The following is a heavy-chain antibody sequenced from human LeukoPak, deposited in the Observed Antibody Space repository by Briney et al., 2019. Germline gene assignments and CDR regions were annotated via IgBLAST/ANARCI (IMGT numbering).Heavy chain of an antibody. CDR2: ISSSFTYK. Sequence: PGGSLRLSCAASGFTFNLYNMNWVRQAPGKGLEWVASISSSFTYKFYAESVRGRFTISRDNGENSLYLQMSSLRPEDTAVYYCARVAPGNYCSPGRCSDAFDFWGQGTMVTVSS. D-gene: IGHD2-15*01. CDR3: ARVAPGNYCSPGRCSDAFDF. J-gene: IGHJ3*01. CDR1: GFTFNLYN. V-gene: IGHV3-21*01.